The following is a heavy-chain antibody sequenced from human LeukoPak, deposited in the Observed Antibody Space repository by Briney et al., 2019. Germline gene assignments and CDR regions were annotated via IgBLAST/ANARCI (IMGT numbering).Heavy chain of an antibody. CDR3: ARDSLRVRGAFDY. Sequence: SETLSLTCAVSGGSISSGGYSWSWIRQPPGKGLEWIGYIYHSGSTYYNPSLKSRVTISVDRSKNQFSLKLSSVTAADTAVYYCARDSLRVRGAFDYWGQGTLVTVSS. V-gene: IGHV4-30-2*01. CDR2: IYHSGST. D-gene: IGHD3-10*01. J-gene: IGHJ4*02. CDR1: GGSISSGGYS.